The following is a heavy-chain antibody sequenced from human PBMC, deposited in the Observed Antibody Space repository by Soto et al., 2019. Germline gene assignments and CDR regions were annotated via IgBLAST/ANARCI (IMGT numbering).Heavy chain of an antibody. D-gene: IGHD3-22*01. V-gene: IGHV4-34*01. CDR3: ARVLVVITQADY. CDR2: INHSGST. Sequence: ASETLSLTCAVYGGSFNGYYWTWIRQPPGKGLEWIGEINHSGSTNYNPSLKSRVTISVDTSKNQFSLKLSSVTAADTAVYYCARVLVVITQADYWGQGTLVTVSS. CDR1: GGSFNGYY. J-gene: IGHJ4*02.